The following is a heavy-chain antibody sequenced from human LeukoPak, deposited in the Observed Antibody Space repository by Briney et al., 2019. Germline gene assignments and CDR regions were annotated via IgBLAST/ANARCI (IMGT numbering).Heavy chain of an antibody. Sequence: SETLSLTCTVSGGSISSSSYYWGWIRQPPGKGLEWIGSIYYSGSTYYNPSLKSRVTLSVDTSQNQFSLKLRSVTAADTAVYYCAAYSSGYYYFDFWGQGTLVTVSS. CDR2: IYYSGST. D-gene: IGHD3-22*01. V-gene: IGHV4-39*01. J-gene: IGHJ4*02. CDR3: AAYSSGYYYFDF. CDR1: GGSISSSSYY.